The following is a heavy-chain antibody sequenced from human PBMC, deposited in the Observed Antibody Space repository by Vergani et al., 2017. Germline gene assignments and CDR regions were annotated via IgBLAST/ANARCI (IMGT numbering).Heavy chain of an antibody. CDR1: GGSISSSSYY. J-gene: IGHJ5*02. V-gene: IGHV4-39*07. Sequence: QLQLQESGPGLVKPSETLSLTCTVSGGSISSSSYYWGWIRQPPGKGLEWIGSIYYSGSTYYNPSLKSRVTISVDTSKNQFSLKLSSVTAADTAVYYCARRRHHSSGWYVGWFDPWGQGTLVTVSS. CDR2: IYYSGST. D-gene: IGHD6-19*01. CDR3: ARRRHHSSGWYVGWFDP.